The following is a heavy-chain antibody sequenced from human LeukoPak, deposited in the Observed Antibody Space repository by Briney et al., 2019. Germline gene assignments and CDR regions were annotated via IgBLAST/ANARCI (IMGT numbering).Heavy chain of an antibody. CDR2: ISSSSSYI. CDR3: ARAAGSTSAFDY. CDR1: GFTFSSYS. D-gene: IGHD2-2*01. J-gene: IGHJ4*02. Sequence: GGSLRLSCAASGFTFSSYSMNWVRQAPGKGLEWVSSISSSSSYIYYADSGKGRFTISRDNAKNSLYLQMNSLRAEDTAVYYCARAAGSTSAFDYWGQGTLVTVSS. V-gene: IGHV3-21*01.